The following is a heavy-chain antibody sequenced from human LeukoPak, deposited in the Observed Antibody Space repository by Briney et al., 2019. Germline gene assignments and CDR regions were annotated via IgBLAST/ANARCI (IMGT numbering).Heavy chain of an antibody. V-gene: IGHV5-51*01. CDR2: IYPGYSDA. D-gene: IGHD6-13*01. CDR3: VRFALSSSLDH. J-gene: IGHJ5*02. Sequence: GESLKISCKISGYRLTNNWIGWVRQVPGKGLEWMGLIYPGYSDAKYCPSFQGQVTLSVDTSISTAYLQLGGLRASDTAIYYCVRFALSSSLDHWGQGTLVTVSS. CDR1: GYRLTNNW.